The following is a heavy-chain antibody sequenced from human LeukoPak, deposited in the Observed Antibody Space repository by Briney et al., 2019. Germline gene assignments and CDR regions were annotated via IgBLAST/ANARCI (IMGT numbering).Heavy chain of an antibody. Sequence: PGGSLRLSCAASGFTFSSYAMNWVRQAPGKGLEWVSYISSSSSTIYYADSVKGRFTISRDNAKNSLYLQMNSLRDEDTAVYYCARGLGLMNYYYGMDVWGQGTTVTVSS. V-gene: IGHV3-48*02. CDR3: ARGLGLMNYYYGMDV. CDR2: ISSSSSTI. D-gene: IGHD3-16*01. CDR1: GFTFSSYA. J-gene: IGHJ6*02.